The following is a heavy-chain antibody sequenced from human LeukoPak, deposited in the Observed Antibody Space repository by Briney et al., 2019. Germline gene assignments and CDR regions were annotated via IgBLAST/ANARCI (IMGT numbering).Heavy chain of an antibody. CDR3: ATPSPYYDFWSGYSATAFDI. CDR1: GFTVSSNY. V-gene: IGHV3-53*01. D-gene: IGHD3-3*01. CDR2: IYSGGST. Sequence: GGSLRLSCAASGFTVSSNYMSWVRQAPGKGLEWVSVIYSGGSTYYADSVKGRFTISRDNSKNTLYRQMNSLRAEDTAVYYCATPSPYYDFWSGYSATAFDIWGQGTMVTVSS. J-gene: IGHJ3*02.